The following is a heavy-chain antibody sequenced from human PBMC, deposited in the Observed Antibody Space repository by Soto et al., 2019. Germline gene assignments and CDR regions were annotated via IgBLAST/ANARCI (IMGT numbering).Heavy chain of an antibody. CDR1: GGSISSYC. CDR2: MYNTGST. CDR3: ARDLWGYCGTDCYPLDV. V-gene: IGHV4-59*01. Sequence: SETLSLTCTVSGGSISSYCWSWIRQPPGKGLEWIGYMYNTGSTVYNPSFKSRVTISVDTSKNQFSLKLNSVTAADTAVYYCARDLWGYCGTDCYPLDVWGQGTTVTVS. J-gene: IGHJ6*02. D-gene: IGHD2-21*02.